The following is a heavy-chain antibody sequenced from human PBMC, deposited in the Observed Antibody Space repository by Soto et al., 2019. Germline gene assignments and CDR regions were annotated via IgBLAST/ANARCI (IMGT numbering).Heavy chain of an antibody. Sequence: GSPSLSCAASGFTFSSYGMHWVRQAPGKGLEWVAVISYDGSNKYYADSVKGRFTMSRDNSKNTLYLQMNSLRAEDTAMYYCAKSLTPIVATNPNPGYGMDVWGQGTTVTVSS. V-gene: IGHV3-30*18. CDR3: AKSLTPIVATNPNPGYGMDV. CDR1: GFTFSSYG. CDR2: ISYDGSNK. J-gene: IGHJ6*02. D-gene: IGHD5-12*01.